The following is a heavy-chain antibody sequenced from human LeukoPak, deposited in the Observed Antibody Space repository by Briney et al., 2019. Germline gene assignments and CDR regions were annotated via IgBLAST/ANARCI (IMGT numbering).Heavy chain of an antibody. J-gene: IGHJ5*02. V-gene: IGHV4-59*12. CDR2: IYYSGST. D-gene: IGHD6-19*01. Sequence: SETLSLTCTVSGGSISSYYWSWIRQPPGKGLEWIGYIYYSGSTNYNPSLKSRVTISVDTSKNQFSLKLSSVTAADTAVYYCARGESIAVAGTGFDPWGQGTLVTVSS. CDR3: ARGESIAVAGTGFDP. CDR1: GGSISSYY.